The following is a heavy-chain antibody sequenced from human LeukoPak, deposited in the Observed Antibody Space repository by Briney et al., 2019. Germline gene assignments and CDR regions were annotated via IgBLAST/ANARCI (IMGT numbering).Heavy chain of an antibody. CDR2: IDHSGST. CDR3: ARGGPDYYDSSGMYQSDY. V-gene: IGHV4-38-2*02. Sequence: SETLSLTCTVSGYSISSGYYWGWIRQPPGKGLEWTGSIDHSGSTYYNPSLKSRITISVDTSKNQFSLKLSSVTAADTAVYYCARGGPDYYDSSGMYQSDYWGQGTLVTVSS. CDR1: GYSISSGYY. D-gene: IGHD3-22*01. J-gene: IGHJ4*02.